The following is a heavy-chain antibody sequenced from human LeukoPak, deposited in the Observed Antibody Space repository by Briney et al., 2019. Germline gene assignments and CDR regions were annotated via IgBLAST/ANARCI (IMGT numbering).Heavy chain of an antibody. D-gene: IGHD3-22*01. CDR3: ARMFYYDSSGYYSPPSAFDI. V-gene: IGHV4-59*01. CDR2: IYYSGST. J-gene: IGHJ3*02. CDR1: GDSMNIYY. Sequence: SETLSLTCTVSGDSMNIYYWNWIRQPPGKGLEWIGYIYYSGSTNYNPSLKSRVTISVDTSKNQFSLKLSSVTAADTAVYYCARMFYYDSSGYYSPPSAFDIWGQGTMVTVSS.